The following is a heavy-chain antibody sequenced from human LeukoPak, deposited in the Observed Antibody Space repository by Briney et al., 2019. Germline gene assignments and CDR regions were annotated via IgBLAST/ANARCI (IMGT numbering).Heavy chain of an antibody. CDR2: IKQDGSEK. J-gene: IGHJ6*03. Sequence: GGSLRLSCAASGLSVCGYWLTWVRQAPGKGLEWVANIKQDGSEKNYVDSVKGRFTISRDNADNSLYLEMTNLRVEDTAVYFCASRYCTGVNCFAASYMCMDVWGKGTTVTVSS. CDR1: GLSVCGYW. D-gene: IGHD2-8*02. CDR3: ASRYCTGVNCFAASYMCMDV. V-gene: IGHV3-7*01.